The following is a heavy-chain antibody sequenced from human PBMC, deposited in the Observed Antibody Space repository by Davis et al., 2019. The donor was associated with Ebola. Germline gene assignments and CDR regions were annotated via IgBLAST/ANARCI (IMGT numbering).Heavy chain of an antibody. Sequence: GESLKISCKGSGYIFADQWIGWVRQMPGKGLECMGIIFPGDSDTRYSPSFQGQVTISADKSITTAYLQWSSLKASDTAMYYCARGTDGYNPGGYFDSWGQGTLVTVSS. CDR2: IFPGDSDT. D-gene: IGHD5-24*01. CDR3: ARGTDGYNPGGYFDS. J-gene: IGHJ4*02. CDR1: GYIFADQW. V-gene: IGHV5-51*01.